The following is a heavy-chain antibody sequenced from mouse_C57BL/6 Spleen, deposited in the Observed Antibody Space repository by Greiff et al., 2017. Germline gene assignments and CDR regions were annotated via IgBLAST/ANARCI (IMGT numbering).Heavy chain of an antibody. Sequence: EVMLVESGGGLVQPGGSLSLSCAASGFTFTDYYMSWVRQPPGKALEWLGFIRNKANGYTTEYSASVKGRFTISRDNSQSILYLQMNALRAEDSATYYCARYKPYDPFDYWGQGTTLTVSS. V-gene: IGHV7-3*01. CDR3: ARYKPYDPFDY. D-gene: IGHD2-14*01. J-gene: IGHJ2*01. CDR2: IRNKANGYTT. CDR1: GFTFTDYY.